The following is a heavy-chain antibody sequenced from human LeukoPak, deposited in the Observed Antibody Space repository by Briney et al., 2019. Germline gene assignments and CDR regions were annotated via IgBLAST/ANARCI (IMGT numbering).Heavy chain of an antibody. CDR1: GFTFSSYE. CDR2: ISSSGSTI. D-gene: IGHD1-26*01. J-gene: IGHJ6*03. CDR3: ARGAGSGADYYSHYYMDV. V-gene: IGHV3-48*03. Sequence: GGSLRLSCAASGFTFSSYEMNWVRQAPGKGLEWVSYISSSGSTIYYADSVKGRFTISRDNAKNSLYLQMNSLRAECTVVYYCARGAGSGADYYSHYYMDVWGKGTTVTVSS.